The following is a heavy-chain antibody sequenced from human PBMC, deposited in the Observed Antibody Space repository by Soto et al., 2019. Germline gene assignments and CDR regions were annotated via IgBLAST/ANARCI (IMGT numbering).Heavy chain of an antibody. CDR2: IYYSGST. V-gene: IGHV4-59*08. CDR3: GRIPSIGDYVY. Sequence: PSETLSLTCTVSGGSISSYYWSWIRQPPGKGLEWIGYIYYSGSTNYNPSLKSRVTISVDTSKNQFSLKLSSVTAADTAVYYCGRIPSIGDYVYWGQGTVVTISS. CDR1: GGSISSYY. D-gene: IGHD3-16*01. J-gene: IGHJ4*02.